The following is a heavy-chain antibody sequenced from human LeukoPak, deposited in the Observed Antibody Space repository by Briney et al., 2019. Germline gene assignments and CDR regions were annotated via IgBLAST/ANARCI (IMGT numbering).Heavy chain of an antibody. D-gene: IGHD4-23*01. CDR3: ANLDTVAYEGVDY. CDR1: GFTFSSYA. J-gene: IGHJ4*02. V-gene: IGHV3-23*01. Sequence: GRSRRVSCAASGFTFSSYAMSWVRQAPGKGLQWVSTISVSGGSTYYADSVKGRFTISRDNSKNTLYLEMNSLRAEDTAVYYCANLDTVAYEGVDYWGQGTLVTVSS. CDR2: ISVSGGST.